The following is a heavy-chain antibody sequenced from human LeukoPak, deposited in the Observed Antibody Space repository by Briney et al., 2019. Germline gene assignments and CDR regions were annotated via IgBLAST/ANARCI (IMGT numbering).Heavy chain of an antibody. CDR1: GGSISSSSYY. CDR2: IYHSGST. J-gene: IGHJ3*02. V-gene: IGHV4-39*07. D-gene: IGHD3-22*01. CDR3: ARDRSLITMIVDRWLAFDI. Sequence: PSETLSLTCTVSGGSISSSSYYWGWIRQPPGKGLEWIGSIYHSGSTYYNPSLKSRVTISVDRSKNQFSLKLSSVTAADTAVYYCARDRSLITMIVDRWLAFDIWGQGTMVTVSS.